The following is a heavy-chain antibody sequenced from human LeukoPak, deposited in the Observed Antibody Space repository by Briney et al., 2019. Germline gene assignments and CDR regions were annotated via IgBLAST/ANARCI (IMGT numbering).Heavy chain of an antibody. V-gene: IGHV3-48*03. CDR3: ATASKGYSSSSLTPVKRYYYYYMDV. J-gene: IGHJ6*03. CDR2: ISSSGSTI. CDR1: GFTFSSYE. D-gene: IGHD6-6*01. Sequence: GGSLRLSCAASGFTFSSYEMNWVRQAPGKGLEWVSYISSSGSTIYYADSVKGRFTISRDNAKNSLYLQMNSLRAEDTAVYYCATASKGYSSSSLTPVKRYYYYYMDVWGKGTTVTVSS.